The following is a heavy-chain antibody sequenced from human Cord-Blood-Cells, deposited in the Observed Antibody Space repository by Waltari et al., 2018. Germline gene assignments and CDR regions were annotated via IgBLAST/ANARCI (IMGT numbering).Heavy chain of an antibody. J-gene: IGHJ4*02. V-gene: IGHV4-59*01. D-gene: IGHD6-13*01. CDR2: IYYSGST. Sequence: QVQLQESGPGLVKPSETLSLTCTVAGGPIRSYYWSWIRQPPGKGLEWIGYIYYSGSTNYNPSLKSRVTISVDTSKNQFSLKLSSVTAADTAVYYCARRAAAGTDDYWGQGTLVTVSS. CDR1: GGPIRSYY. CDR3: ARRAAAGTDDY.